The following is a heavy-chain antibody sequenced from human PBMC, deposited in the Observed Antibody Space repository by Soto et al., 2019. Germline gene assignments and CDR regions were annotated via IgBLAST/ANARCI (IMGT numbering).Heavy chain of an antibody. D-gene: IGHD2-15*01. Sequence: GGSLRLSCAASGFTFSSYAMSWVRQAPGKGLEWVSGISGSGDSTYYADSVKGRFTISRDNSKNTLYLQMSSLRAEDTAVYSCAKFSGYSGDWFDPWGQGSLVTVS. CDR2: ISGSGDST. CDR3: AKFSGYSGDWFDP. V-gene: IGHV3-23*01. J-gene: IGHJ5*02. CDR1: GFTFSSYA.